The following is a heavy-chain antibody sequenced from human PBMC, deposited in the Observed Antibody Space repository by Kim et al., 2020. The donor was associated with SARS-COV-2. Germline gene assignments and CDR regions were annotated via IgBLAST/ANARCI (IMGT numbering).Heavy chain of an antibody. Sequence: GGSLRLSCAASGFTFSSYWMHWVRQAPGRGLVWVSRFKGDGSRTIYADFVKGRFTISRDNAKNTLYLQMNSLRVEDTAVYYCVSDPDIRGWSECEHWGQGTLVTLSS. V-gene: IGHV3-74*01. CDR1: GFTFSSYW. D-gene: IGHD6-19*01. CDR2: FKGDGSRT. CDR3: VSDPDIRGWSECEH. J-gene: IGHJ1*01.